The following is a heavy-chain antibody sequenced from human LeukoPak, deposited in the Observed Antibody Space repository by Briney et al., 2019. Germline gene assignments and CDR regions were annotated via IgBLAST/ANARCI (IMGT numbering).Heavy chain of an antibody. D-gene: IGHD2-15*01. CDR1: GFTFSDYC. CDR3: ARVWVEAVSDY. V-gene: IGHV3-11*04. J-gene: IGHJ4*02. CDR2: ISSSGSTI. Sequence: GGSLRLSCAASGFTFSDYCMSWIRQAPGKGLEWVSYISSSGSTIYYADSVKGRFTISRDNAKNSLYLQMNSLRAEDTAVYYCARVWVEAVSDYWGQGTLVTVSS.